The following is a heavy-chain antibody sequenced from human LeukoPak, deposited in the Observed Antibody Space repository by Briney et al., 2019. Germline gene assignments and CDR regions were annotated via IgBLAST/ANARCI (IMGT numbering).Heavy chain of an antibody. D-gene: IGHD1-1*01. J-gene: IGHJ6*03. V-gene: IGHV3-13*01. CDR3: ARGPPRGKYYYMDV. Sequence: PGGSLRLSCAASGFTFSSFDMHWVRHPTGQGLEWVSTIGTASDTYYPGSVEGRFTLSRDNAKNSLYFQMNSLTAGDTAVYYCARGPPRGKYYYMDVWGKGTTVTVSS. CDR1: GFTFSSFD. CDR2: IGTASDT.